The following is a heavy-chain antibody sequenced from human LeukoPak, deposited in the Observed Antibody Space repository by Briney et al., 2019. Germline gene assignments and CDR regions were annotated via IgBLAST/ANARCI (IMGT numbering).Heavy chain of an antibody. J-gene: IGHJ5*02. CDR1: GYTFTGYY. CDR3: ARAAGKAEAGWFDP. Sequence: ASVKVSCKASGYTFTGYYMHWVRQAPGQGLEWMGWINPNSGGTNYAQKFQGRVTMTRDTSISTAYMELSRLRSYDTAVYFCARAAGKAEAGWFDPWGQGTMVTVSS. CDR2: INPNSGGT. V-gene: IGHV1-2*02.